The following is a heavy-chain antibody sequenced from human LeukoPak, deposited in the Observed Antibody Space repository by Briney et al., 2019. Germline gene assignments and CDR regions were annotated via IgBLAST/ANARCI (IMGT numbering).Heavy chain of an antibody. CDR2: ISAYNGNT. CDR3: ARDFGVVPAGDFDY. CDR1: GYTFTSYG. V-gene: IGHV1-18*04. D-gene: IGHD2-2*01. Sequence: GASVKVSCKASGYTFTSYGISWVRQAPGQGLEWMGWISAYNGNTNYAQKLQGRVTMTTDTSTSTAYMELRSLRSDDTAVYYCARDFGVVPAGDFDYWGQGTLVTVSS. J-gene: IGHJ4*02.